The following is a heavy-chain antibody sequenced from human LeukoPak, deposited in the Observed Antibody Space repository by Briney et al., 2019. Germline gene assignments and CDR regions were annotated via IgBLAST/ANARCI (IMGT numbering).Heavy chain of an antibody. V-gene: IGHV3-7*01. J-gene: IGHJ4*02. CDR1: GFTFGKYW. CDR2: IKLDGSEK. CDR3: ARDSDDFWSGYSPYYFDY. Sequence: GGSLRLSCVASGFTFGKYWMSWVRQAPGKGLEWVANIKLDGSEKNYVDSVKGRFTISRDNTKNSLYLQMNSLSAEDTAVYYCARDSDDFWSGYSPYYFDYWGQGTLVTVSS. D-gene: IGHD3-3*01.